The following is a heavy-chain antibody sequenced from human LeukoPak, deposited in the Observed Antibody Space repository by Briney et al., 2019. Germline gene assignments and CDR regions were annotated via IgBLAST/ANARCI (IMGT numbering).Heavy chain of an antibody. J-gene: IGHJ6*02. Sequence: HRASVKVSCKASGYTFTNYGITWVRQAPGQGLEWMGWISAYNGDTNYAQRFQGRITMTTDTSTTTAYMELRSLRSDDTAVYYCATLGDVLRLFPLISLDGMDVWGQGTTVTVSS. CDR3: ATLGDVLRLFPLISLDGMDV. CDR2: ISAYNGDT. V-gene: IGHV1-18*01. D-gene: IGHD3-3*01. CDR1: GYTFTNYG.